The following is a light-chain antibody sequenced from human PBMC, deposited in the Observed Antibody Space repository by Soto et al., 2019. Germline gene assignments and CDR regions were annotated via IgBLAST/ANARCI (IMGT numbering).Light chain of an antibody. CDR2: EVS. Sequence: QSVLTQPASVSGSPGPSITISCTATSSDVGGYNYVSWYQQHPGKAPKLMIYEVSNRPSGVSNRFSGSKSGNTASLTISGLQAEDEADYYCSSYTSGSTLVFGGGTKLTVL. CDR1: SSDVGGYNY. CDR3: SSYTSGSTLV. J-gene: IGLJ2*01. V-gene: IGLV2-14*01.